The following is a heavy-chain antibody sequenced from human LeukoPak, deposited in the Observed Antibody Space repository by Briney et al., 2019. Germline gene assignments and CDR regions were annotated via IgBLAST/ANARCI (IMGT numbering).Heavy chain of an antibody. CDR2: IYPGDSDT. CDR3: ARRLIVVVPAAIWDDAFDI. V-gene: IGHV5-51*01. D-gene: IGHD2-2*02. CDR1: GYSFTSYW. Sequence: GESLKISCKGSGYSFTSYWIGWVRQMPGKGLEWMGIIYPGDSDTRYSPSFQGQVTISADKSISTAYLQRSSLKASDTAMYYCARRLIVVVPAAIWDDAFDIWGQGTMVTVSS. J-gene: IGHJ3*02.